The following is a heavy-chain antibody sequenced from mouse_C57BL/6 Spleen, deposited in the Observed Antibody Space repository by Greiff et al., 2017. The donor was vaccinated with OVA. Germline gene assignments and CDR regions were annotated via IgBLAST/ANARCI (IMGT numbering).Heavy chain of an antibody. D-gene: IGHD4-1*01. CDR3: ARELLTVTWGY. CDR2: IYPGSGST. CDR1: GYTFTSYW. Sequence: VQLQQSGAELVKPGASVKMSCKASGYTFTSYWIPWVKQRPGQGLEWIGDIYPGSGSTNYNEKFKSKATLTVDTSSSTAYMQLSSLTSEDSAVYYCARELLTVTWGYWGKGTTLTVST. J-gene: IGHJ2*01. V-gene: IGHV1-55*01.